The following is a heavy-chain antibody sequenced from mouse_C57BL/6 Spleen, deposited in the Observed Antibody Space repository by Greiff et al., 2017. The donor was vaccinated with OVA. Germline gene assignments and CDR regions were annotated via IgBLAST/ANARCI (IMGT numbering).Heavy chain of an antibody. CDR2: IDPANGNT. V-gene: IGHV14-3*01. Sequence: DVKLVESVAELVRPGASVKLSCTASGFNIKNTYMHWVKQRPEQGLEWIGRIDPANGNTKYAPKFQGKATITADTSSNTAYLQLSSLTSEDTAIYYCATYYSKGYYFDYWGQGTTLTVSS. CDR3: ATYYSKGYYFDY. D-gene: IGHD2-5*01. J-gene: IGHJ2*01. CDR1: GFNIKNTY.